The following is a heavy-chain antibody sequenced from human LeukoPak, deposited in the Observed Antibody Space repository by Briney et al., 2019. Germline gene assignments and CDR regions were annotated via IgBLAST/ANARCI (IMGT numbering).Heavy chain of an antibody. D-gene: IGHD5-18*01. V-gene: IGHV1-69*13. CDR1: GGIFSSYA. CDR3: ARVDTSMAGYYYYYMDV. J-gene: IGHJ6*03. Sequence: ASVKVSCKASGGIFSSYAISWVRQAPGQGLEWMGGIIPIFGTANYAQKFQGRVTITADESTSTAYMELSSLRSEDTAVYYCARVDTSMAGYYYYYMDVWGKGTTVTVSS. CDR2: IIPIFGTA.